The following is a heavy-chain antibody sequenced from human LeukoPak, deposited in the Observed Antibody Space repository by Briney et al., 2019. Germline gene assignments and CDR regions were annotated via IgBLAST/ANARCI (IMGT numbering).Heavy chain of an antibody. Sequence: PSETLSLTCTVSGGSISSGSYYWSWIRQPAGKGLEWIGRIYTSGSTNYNPSLNSRVTISVDTSKNQFSLKLSSVTAADTAVYYCARNSGSYAGIDYWGQGTLVTVSS. J-gene: IGHJ4*02. CDR3: ARNSGSYAGIDY. CDR1: GGSISSGSYY. D-gene: IGHD1-26*01. CDR2: IYTSGST. V-gene: IGHV4-61*02.